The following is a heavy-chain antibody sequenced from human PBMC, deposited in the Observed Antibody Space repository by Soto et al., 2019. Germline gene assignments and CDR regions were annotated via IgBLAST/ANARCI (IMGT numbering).Heavy chain of an antibody. CDR2: IYPGDSDI. Sequence: PGDSLKLSCKGSGFTFTNYWIAWVRQTPGRGLEWMGMIYPGDSDIRYNPSFRGRVTISVDKSITSAFVQWGSLKASDSAIYYCARFRAPRRQLISMSFHLWGLGTLVTVSS. CDR1: GFTFTNYW. CDR3: ARFRAPRRQLISMSFHL. D-gene: IGHD6-13*01. V-gene: IGHV5-51*01. J-gene: IGHJ4*03.